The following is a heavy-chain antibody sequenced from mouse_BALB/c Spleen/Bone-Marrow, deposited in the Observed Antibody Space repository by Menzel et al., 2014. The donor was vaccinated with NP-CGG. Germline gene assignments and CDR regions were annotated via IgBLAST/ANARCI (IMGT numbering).Heavy chain of an antibody. J-gene: IGHJ3*01. CDR3: ARRGYDGRGFAY. CDR1: GYSITSGYY. Sequence: ESGPGLVKPSQSLSLTCSVTGYSITSGYYWNWIRQFPGNKLEWMGYISYDGSNNYNPSLKNRISITRDTSKNQFFLKLNSVTTEDTATYYCARRGYDGRGFAYWGQGTPITVST. D-gene: IGHD2-14*01. CDR2: ISYDGSN. V-gene: IGHV3-6*02.